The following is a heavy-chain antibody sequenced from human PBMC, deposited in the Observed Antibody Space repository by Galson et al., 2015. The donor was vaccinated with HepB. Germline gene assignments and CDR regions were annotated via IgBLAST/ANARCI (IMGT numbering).Heavy chain of an antibody. V-gene: IGHV3-9*01. Sequence: SCAASGFTFDDYAMHWVRQAPGKGLEWVSGISWNSGSIGYADSVKGRFTISRDNAKNSLYLQMNSLRPEDTALYYCAKDIGYCSSTSCRGPFDYWGQGTLVTVSS. CDR1: GFTFDDYA. CDR2: ISWNSGSI. J-gene: IGHJ4*02. D-gene: IGHD2-2*01. CDR3: AKDIGYCSSTSCRGPFDY.